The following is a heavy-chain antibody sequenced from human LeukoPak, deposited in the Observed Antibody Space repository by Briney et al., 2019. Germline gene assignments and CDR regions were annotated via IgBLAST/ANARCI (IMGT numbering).Heavy chain of an antibody. D-gene: IGHD2-21*01. CDR2: ISPSDSRT. Sequence: GESLKISCKGSGFTFITYWIVWVRQMPGKGLEWMGNISPSDSRTTYSPSFQGQVTFSVDKSISTAYLQWRSLNASDTAIYYCAWQARGLQSWFDPWGQGTLVTVSS. CDR1: GFTFITYW. V-gene: IGHV5-51*01. J-gene: IGHJ5*02. CDR3: AWQARGLQSWFDP.